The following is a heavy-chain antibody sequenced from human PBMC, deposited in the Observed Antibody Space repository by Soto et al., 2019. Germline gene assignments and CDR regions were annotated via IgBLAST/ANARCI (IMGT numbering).Heavy chain of an antibody. CDR1: GGTLSSYA. CDR3: ARGQNYYYYGMDV. J-gene: IGHJ6*02. Sequence: ASVKVSCTASGGTLSSYAISWVRQAPGQGLEWMGGIIPIFGTANYAQKFQGRVTITADESTSTAYMELSSLRSEDTAVYYCARGQNYYYYGMDVWGQGTTVTVSS. V-gene: IGHV1-69*13. CDR2: IIPIFGTA.